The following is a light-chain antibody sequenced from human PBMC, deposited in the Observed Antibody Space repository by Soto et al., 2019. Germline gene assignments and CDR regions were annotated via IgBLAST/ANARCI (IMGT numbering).Light chain of an antibody. CDR3: CSYTVSSTWL. CDR1: SNDIGLYNY. V-gene: IGLV2-14*01. Sequence: QSALTQPASVSGSPGQSITISCTGTSNDIGLYNYVSWYQQHPGKAPKLVIYEVTYRPSGVSDRFSASKSDNTASLTISGLQAEDEADYYCCSYTVSSTWLFGGGTKLTVL. J-gene: IGLJ3*02. CDR2: EVT.